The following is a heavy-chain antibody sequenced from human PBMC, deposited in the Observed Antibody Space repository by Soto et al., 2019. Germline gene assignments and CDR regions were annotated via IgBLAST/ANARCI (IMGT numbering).Heavy chain of an antibody. J-gene: IGHJ5*02. CDR2: IIPIFGTA. CDR3: ARGDTRYCSGGSCYYSRWFDP. CDR1: GGTFSSYA. V-gene: IGHV1-69*12. Sequence: QVQLVQSGAEVKKPGSSVKVSCKASGGTFSSYAISWVRQAPGQGLEWMGGIIPIFGTANYAQKFQGRVTITADESTSTGYMELSSLRSGDTAVYYCARGDTRYCSGGSCYYSRWFDPWGQGTLVTVSS. D-gene: IGHD2-15*01.